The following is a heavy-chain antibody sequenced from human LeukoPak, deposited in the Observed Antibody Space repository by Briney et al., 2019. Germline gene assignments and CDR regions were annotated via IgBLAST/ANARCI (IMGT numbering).Heavy chain of an antibody. D-gene: IGHD5/OR15-5a*01. CDR3: ARDSLGMSTLDS. CDR1: GFTVSNNY. V-gene: IGHV3-53*01. J-gene: IGHJ4*02. Sequence: GGSLRLSCAASGFTVSNNYMSWVRQAPGKGLEWVSVIYSGGSTYYADSVKGRFTITRDSSKNTLYLQMNSLRAEDTAVYYCARDSLGMSTLDSWGQGTLVTVSS. CDR2: IYSGGST.